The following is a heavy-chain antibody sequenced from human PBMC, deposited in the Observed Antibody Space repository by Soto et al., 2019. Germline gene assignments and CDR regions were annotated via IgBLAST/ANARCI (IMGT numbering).Heavy chain of an antibody. CDR2: IYDSGST. V-gene: IGHV4-59*03. CDR3: VSSRSAIYGDSFDV. Sequence: VQLQESGPGLVKPSETLSLTCSVSGGSISSYFRNWIRQPPGKGLEWIGCIYDSGSTNYNPSLKSRVTILLATSKNQFSLKLSSVTAADTAVYYCVSSRSAIYGDSFDVWGQGTMVTVSS. CDR1: GGSISSYF. D-gene: IGHD2-2*01. J-gene: IGHJ3*01.